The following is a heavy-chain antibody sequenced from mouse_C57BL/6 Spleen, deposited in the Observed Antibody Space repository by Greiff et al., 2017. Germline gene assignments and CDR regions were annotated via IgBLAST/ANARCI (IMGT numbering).Heavy chain of an antibody. D-gene: IGHD2-2*01. CDR2: ISSGGSYT. V-gene: IGHV5-6*02. CDR1: GFTFSSYG. CDR3: ARRGGYDYFDY. Sequence: EVNLVESGGDLVKPGGSLKLSCAASGFTFSSYGMSWVRQTPDKRLEWVATISSGGSYTYYPDSVKGRFTISRDNAKNTLYLQMSSLKSEDTAMYYCARRGGYDYFDYWGQGTTLTVSS. J-gene: IGHJ2*01.